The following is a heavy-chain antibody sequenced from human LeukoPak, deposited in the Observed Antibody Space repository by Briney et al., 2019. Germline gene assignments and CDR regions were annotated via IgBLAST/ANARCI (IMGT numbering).Heavy chain of an antibody. CDR1: GFTFSSYS. Sequence: PGGSLRLSCAASGFTFSSYSMNWVRQAPGKGLEWVSSISSSSSYIYYADSVKGRFTISRDNAKNSLYLQMNSLRAEDTAVYYCARDQDSSGYYGSDYWGQGTLVTVSS. CDR2: ISSSSSYI. CDR3: ARDQDSSGYYGSDY. D-gene: IGHD3-22*01. V-gene: IGHV3-21*01. J-gene: IGHJ4*02.